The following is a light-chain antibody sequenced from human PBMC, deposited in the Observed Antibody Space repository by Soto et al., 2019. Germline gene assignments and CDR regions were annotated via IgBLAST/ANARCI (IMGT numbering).Light chain of an antibody. CDR3: SSYTSISTLV. Sequence: QSALTQPPSASGSPGQSVAISCTGTSSDVGGYNYVSWYQQHPGKAPKLMIYEVSNRPSGVSNRFSGSKSGNTASLTISGLQSEDEADYYCSSYTSISTLVFGTGTKLTVL. CDR2: EVS. V-gene: IGLV2-14*01. J-gene: IGLJ1*01. CDR1: SSDVGGYNY.